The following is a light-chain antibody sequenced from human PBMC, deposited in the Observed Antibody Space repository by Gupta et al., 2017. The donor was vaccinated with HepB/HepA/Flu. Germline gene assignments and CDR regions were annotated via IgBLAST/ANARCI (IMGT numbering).Light chain of an antibody. V-gene: IGKV3-15*01. CDR2: GAS. CDR3: QQYNNWPRT. J-gene: IGKJ1*01. CDR1: QSVSSN. Sequence: EIVMTQSPDTLSVSPGERATLSCRASQSVSSNLAWYQQKPGQAPRLLIYGASTSATGIPARFSGSGSVTEFTLTISSLQSEAFAVYYCQQYNNWPRTFGQGTKVEIK.